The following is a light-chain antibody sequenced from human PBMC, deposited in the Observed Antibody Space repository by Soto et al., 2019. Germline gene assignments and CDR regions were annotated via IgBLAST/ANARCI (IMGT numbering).Light chain of an antibody. V-gene: IGKV3-15*01. J-gene: IGKJ1*01. Sequence: EIVMTQXPATLSVSPGERATLSCRASQSVGSNLAWYQQKPGQAPRLLIYAASTRATGIPARFSGSGSGTEFTLSLSSLQSEDFAIYYCQQYDNWPPWTFGQGTKVEIK. CDR2: AAS. CDR1: QSVGSN. CDR3: QQYDNWPPWT.